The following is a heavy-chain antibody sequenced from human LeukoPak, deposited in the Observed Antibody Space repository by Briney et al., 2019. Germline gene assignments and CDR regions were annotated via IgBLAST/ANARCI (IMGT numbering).Heavy chain of an antibody. V-gene: IGHV3-23*01. CDR3: AKDGGLWVSAHWGDS. Sequence: GGPLRLSCAASGFTFNYAWMSWVRQAPGKGLEWVSTITTSDGNTYYADSVKGRFTVSRDNSKNTLFLQMNSLRAEDTAVYYCAKDGGLWVSAHWGDSWGRGTLVTVSS. J-gene: IGHJ4*02. CDR1: GFTFNYAW. D-gene: IGHD7-27*01. CDR2: ITTSDGNT.